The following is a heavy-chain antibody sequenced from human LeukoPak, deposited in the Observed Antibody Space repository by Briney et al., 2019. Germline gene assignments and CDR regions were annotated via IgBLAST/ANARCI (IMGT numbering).Heavy chain of an antibody. J-gene: IGHJ4*02. Sequence: ASVKVSCKASGYTFTAYYIHWVRQAPGQGLEWMGWINPNSGGTNYAQKFQGRVTMTRDTSISTAYLDLSRLRSYDTAVYYCARGGRYCSTTSCLGEGYYFDYWGQGTLVTVSS. D-gene: IGHD2-2*01. V-gene: IGHV1-2*02. CDR1: GYTFTAYY. CDR2: INPNSGGT. CDR3: ARGGRYCSTTSCLGEGYYFDY.